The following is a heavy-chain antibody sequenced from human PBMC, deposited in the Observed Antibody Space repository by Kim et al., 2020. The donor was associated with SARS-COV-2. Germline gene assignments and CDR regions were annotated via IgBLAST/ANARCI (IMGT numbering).Heavy chain of an antibody. CDR3: TRGHTYGLH. CDR2: IKHNAFGATT. Sequence: GGSLRLSCTTSGFTFGDFAMSWFRQVPGKGLEWVGFIKHNAFGATTEYAATVKGRFTISRDDSKSIDHLQMNSLTTEDTAVYYCTRGHTYGLHWGPGTLVTVSS. D-gene: IGHD3-10*01. CDR1: GFTFGDFA. J-gene: IGHJ4*02. V-gene: IGHV3-49*03.